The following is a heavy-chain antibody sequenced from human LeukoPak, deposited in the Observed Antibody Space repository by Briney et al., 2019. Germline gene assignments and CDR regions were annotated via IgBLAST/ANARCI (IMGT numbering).Heavy chain of an antibody. CDR3: ARKYYYDSSGYYFDY. CDR1: GFTFSSYS. CDR2: ISSSSYI. D-gene: IGHD3-22*01. Sequence: GGSLRLSCAASGFTFSSYSMNWVRQAPGKGLEWVSSISSSSYIYYADSVKGRFTISRDNAKNSLYLQMNSLRAEDTAVYYCARKYYYDSSGYYFDYWGQGTLVTVSS. J-gene: IGHJ4*02. V-gene: IGHV3-21*01.